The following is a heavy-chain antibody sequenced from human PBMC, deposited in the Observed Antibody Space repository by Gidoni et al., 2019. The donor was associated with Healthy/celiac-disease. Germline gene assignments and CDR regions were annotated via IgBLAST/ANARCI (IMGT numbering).Heavy chain of an antibody. CDR2: VSAYNGNT. D-gene: IGHD2-2*01. Sequence: QVQLVQSGAEVKKPGASVKVSCKASGYTFTSYGISWVRQAPGQGLEWMGCVSAYNGNTNYAQKLQGRVTMTTDTSTSTAYMELRSLRSDDTAVYYCARGYCSSTSCPSYYYYGMDVWGQGTTVTVSS. V-gene: IGHV1-18*01. CDR1: GYTFTSYG. CDR3: ARGYCSSTSCPSYYYYGMDV. J-gene: IGHJ6*02.